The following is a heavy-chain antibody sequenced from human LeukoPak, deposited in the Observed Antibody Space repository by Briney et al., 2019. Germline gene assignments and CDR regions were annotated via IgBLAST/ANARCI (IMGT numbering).Heavy chain of an antibody. CDR3: ARDGAGRQFRNYYYGSGSYYNII. Sequence: SETLSLTCTVSGGSISSGSYYWSWIRQPAGKGLEWIGRIYTSGSTNYNPSLKSRVTTSVDTSKNQFSLKLSSVTAADTAVYYCARDGAGRQFRNYYYGSGSYYNIIWGQGTMVTVSS. J-gene: IGHJ3*02. CDR1: GGSISSGSYY. V-gene: IGHV4-61*02. D-gene: IGHD3-10*01. CDR2: IYTSGST.